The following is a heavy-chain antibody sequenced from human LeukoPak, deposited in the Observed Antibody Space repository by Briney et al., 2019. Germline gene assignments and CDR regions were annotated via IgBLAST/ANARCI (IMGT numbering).Heavy chain of an antibody. CDR2: ISHDGSVK. D-gene: IGHD6-13*01. V-gene: IGHV3-30*18. CDR3: AKEGSPYISRWFDC. J-gene: IGHJ4*02. CDR1: GFTFTSYG. Sequence: GGSLRLSCAASGFTFTSYGMQWGRQAPGKGLEWGGVISHDGSVKHYADSVKGRSTISRDTSKNTVYLQMNSLRPEDTAVYHCAKEGSPYISRWFDCWGQGTLVTVSS.